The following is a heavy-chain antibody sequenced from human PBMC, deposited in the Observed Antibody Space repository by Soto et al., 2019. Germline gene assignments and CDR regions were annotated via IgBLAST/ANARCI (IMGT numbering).Heavy chain of an antibody. CDR1: GFMFSSAW. J-gene: IGHJ4*02. V-gene: IGHV3-15*01. Sequence: EVQVVESGGDLVEPGGSLRLSCETSGFMFSSAWMSWVRQAPGKGLEWVARIKXXXXXGARDYAAPVNGRFSISRXXXXXXXXXXXXXXXXXXXXXXXXXXXXNDFWGQGTLVTVSS. CDR3: XXXXNDF. CDR2: IKXXXXXGAR.